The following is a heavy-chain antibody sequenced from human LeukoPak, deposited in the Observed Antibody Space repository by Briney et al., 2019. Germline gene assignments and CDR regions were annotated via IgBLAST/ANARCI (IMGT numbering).Heavy chain of an antibody. Sequence: PSETLSLTCTVSGGSIRSYYWSWIRQPPGKGLEWIGYIYYSGSTNYNPSLKSRVTISVDTSKNQFSLKLSSVTAADTAVYYCARAGHYYDSSGYDYWGQGTLVTVSS. D-gene: IGHD3-22*01. J-gene: IGHJ4*02. CDR1: GGSIRSYY. CDR2: IYYSGST. CDR3: ARAGHYYDSSGYDY. V-gene: IGHV4-59*01.